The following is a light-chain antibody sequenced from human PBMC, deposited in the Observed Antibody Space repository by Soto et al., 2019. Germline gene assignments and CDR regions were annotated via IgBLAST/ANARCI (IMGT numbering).Light chain of an antibody. J-gene: IGLJ3*02. CDR2: GNS. V-gene: IGLV1-40*01. CDR1: SSNIGAGYD. Sequence: QSVLTQPPSVSGAPGQRVTISCTGSSSNIGAGYDVHWYQQLPGTAPKLLIYGNSNRPSGVPDRFSGSKSGTSASLAITGLRAEDEADYYCQSYDSSLSGSVFGGGTNLTVL. CDR3: QSYDSSLSGSV.